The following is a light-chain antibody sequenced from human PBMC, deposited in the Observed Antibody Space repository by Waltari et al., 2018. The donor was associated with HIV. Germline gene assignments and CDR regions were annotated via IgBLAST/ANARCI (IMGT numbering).Light chain of an antibody. CDR2: MGS. CDR3: MQALQTRT. CDR1: QSLRHRGRHIF. J-gene: IGKJ1*01. V-gene: IGKV2-28*01. Sequence: DIVMTQSPISLPVTPGEPASISCRSSQSLRHRGRHIFLDWYLQKPGQSPQLLISMGSNRASGVPDRFSGSGSGTDYTLTISRVEAGDVGVYYCMQALQTRTFGQGTKVEIK.